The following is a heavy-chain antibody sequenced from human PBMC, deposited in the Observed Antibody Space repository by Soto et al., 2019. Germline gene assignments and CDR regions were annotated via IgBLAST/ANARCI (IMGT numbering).Heavy chain of an antibody. CDR3: ARELRFGEDYYGMDV. D-gene: IGHD3-10*01. J-gene: IGHJ6*02. Sequence: QGQLQESGRGLVKPSHALSLICTVSGGSISSGGYYWSWIRQHPGKGLEWIGYIYYSGSTYYNPSLKSRVTISVDTSKNQFPLKLSSVTAADTAVYYCARELRFGEDYYGMDVWGQGTTVTVSS. V-gene: IGHV4-31*03. CDR1: GGSISSGGYY. CDR2: IYYSGST.